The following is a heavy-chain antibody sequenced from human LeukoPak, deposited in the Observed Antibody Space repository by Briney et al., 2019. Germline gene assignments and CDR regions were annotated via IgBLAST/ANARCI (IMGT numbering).Heavy chain of an antibody. V-gene: IGHV1-2*02. CDR3: AREFSSKLEWLAYVTGDDAFDV. J-gene: IGHJ3*01. Sequence: GASVKVSCKAFGYSFTGYHLHWVRQAPTQGLGWMGWVNLKTGGTNYARKSQGRVTMTRDTSINTVNMEMSRLTSDDTAVYYCAREFSSKLEWLAYVTGDDAFDVWGQGTMITVS. CDR1: GYSFTGYH. CDR2: VNLKTGGT. D-gene: IGHD3-3*01.